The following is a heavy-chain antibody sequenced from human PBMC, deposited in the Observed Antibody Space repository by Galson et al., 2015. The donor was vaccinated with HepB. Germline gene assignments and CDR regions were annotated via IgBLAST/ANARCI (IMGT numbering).Heavy chain of an antibody. CDR1: GFTFSEYY. D-gene: IGHD3-22*01. Sequence: SLRLSCAASGFTFSEYYMSWIRQAPGKGLEWVSDIGGTRSYTNYADSVEGRFTISRDNAKNSLYLQMNSLRAEDTAVYYCARDLKTHYYDSPDYYPDAFAIWGQGTMVSVSS. J-gene: IGHJ3*02. V-gene: IGHV3-11*06. CDR3: ARDLKTHYYDSPDYYPDAFAI. CDR2: IGGTRSYT.